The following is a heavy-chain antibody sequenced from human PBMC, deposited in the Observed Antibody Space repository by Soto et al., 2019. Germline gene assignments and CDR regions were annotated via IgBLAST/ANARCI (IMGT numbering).Heavy chain of an antibody. CDR3: ARGDCVGGTCSSLAGSFYYYMDV. D-gene: IGHD2-15*01. Sequence: EVQLVESGGGLVQPGGSLRLSCAASGFTFSNYWMYWVRQAPGKGLEWVSRINSDGSVSSYADSVKGRLTISRDNVKNTLYLQMDSMRAEDTDVYYCARGDCVGGTCSSLAGSFYYYMDVWGKGTTVTVFS. V-gene: IGHV3-74*02. J-gene: IGHJ6*03. CDR1: GFTFSNYW. CDR2: INSDGSVS.